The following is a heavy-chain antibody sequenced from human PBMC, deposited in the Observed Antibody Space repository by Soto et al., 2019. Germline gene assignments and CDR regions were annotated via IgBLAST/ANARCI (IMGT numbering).Heavy chain of an antibody. CDR2: INSDGSST. CDR3: ATGTTFHYYHYMDV. J-gene: IGHJ6*03. Sequence: GGSLRLSCAASGFTFSSYWMHWVRQAPGKGLVWVSRINSDGSSTSYADSVKGRFTISRDNAKNTLYLQMNSLRAEDTAVYYCATGTTFHYYHYMDVWGKGTTVTVSS. CDR1: GFTFSSYW. V-gene: IGHV3-74*01. D-gene: IGHD1-7*01.